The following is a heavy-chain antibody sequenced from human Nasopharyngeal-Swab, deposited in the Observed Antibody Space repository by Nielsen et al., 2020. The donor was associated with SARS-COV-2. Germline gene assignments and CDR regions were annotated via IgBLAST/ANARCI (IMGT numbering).Heavy chain of an antibody. V-gene: IGHV3-30*03. J-gene: IGHJ6*02. CDR2: ISYDGSKR. CDR3: ARDRYDFWSGYYTPYYYYYGMDV. Sequence: VRQAPGKGLEWVAVISYDGSKRSYADSVKDQFTISRDNSKNTLYLQMDSLRGEDTAVYYCARDRYDFWSGYYTPYYYYYGMDVWGQGTTVTVSS. D-gene: IGHD3-3*01.